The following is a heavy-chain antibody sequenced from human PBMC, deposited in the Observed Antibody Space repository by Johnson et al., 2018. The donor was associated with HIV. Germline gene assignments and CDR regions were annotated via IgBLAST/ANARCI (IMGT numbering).Heavy chain of an antibody. CDR3: ARDKGIAEAATDDAFDI. V-gene: IGHV3-33*08. J-gene: IGHJ3*02. CDR2: IRYDGSNK. D-gene: IGHD6-13*01. CDR1: GFTFSSYG. Sequence: QVQLVESGGGVVQPGRSLRLSCAASGFTFSSYGMHWVRQAPGKGLEWVAFIRYDGSNKYYADSVKGRFTISRDNSKNTLYLQMNSLRAEDTAVYYCARDKGIAEAATDDAFDIWGQGTMVTVSS.